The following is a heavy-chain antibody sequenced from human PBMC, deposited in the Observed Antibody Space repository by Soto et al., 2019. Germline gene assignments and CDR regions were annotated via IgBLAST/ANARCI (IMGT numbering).Heavy chain of an antibody. CDR3: ARESGTTYTPDY. V-gene: IGHV1-18*04. J-gene: IGHJ4*02. Sequence: QVRLVQSGAEVKKPGASVKVSCKASGYTFTTYGISWVRQAPGQGLEWMGWISAYNGHTNYAQKLQGRVTMTTDTATSTAYMELRSLRSDDTAVDYCARESGTTYTPDYWGQGTQVTVSS. CDR2: ISAYNGHT. CDR1: GYTFTTYG. D-gene: IGHD1-7*01.